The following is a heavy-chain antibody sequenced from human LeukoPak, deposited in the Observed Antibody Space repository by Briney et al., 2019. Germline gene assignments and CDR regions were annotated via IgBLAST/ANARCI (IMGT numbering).Heavy chain of an antibody. CDR1: GYTFTGYY. V-gene: IGHV1-2*02. CDR3: ARVPAAIHNWFDP. D-gene: IGHD2-2*02. Sequence: ASVKVSCKASGYTFTGYYMHWVRQAPGQGLEWMGWINPNSGGTNYAQKFQGRVTMTRDTSISTAYMDLSRLRSDDTAVYYCARVPAAIHNWFDPWGQGTLVTVSS. J-gene: IGHJ5*02. CDR2: INPNSGGT.